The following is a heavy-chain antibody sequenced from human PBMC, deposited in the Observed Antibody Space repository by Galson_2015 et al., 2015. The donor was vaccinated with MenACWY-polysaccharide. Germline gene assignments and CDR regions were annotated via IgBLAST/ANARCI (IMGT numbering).Heavy chain of an antibody. D-gene: IGHD3-3*01. J-gene: IGHJ5*02. CDR1: GFTFTSYA. CDR2: IRSSGTNT. CDR3: AKDSTDFWSVAGRFDH. Sequence: SLRLSCAASGFTFTSYAMSWVRQAPGKGLEWVSAIRSSGTNTYCADSVKGRFTISRDNSKNTLYLQMSSLRAEDTAVYYCAKDSTDFWSVAGRFDHWGQGTLVTVSS. V-gene: IGHV3-23*01.